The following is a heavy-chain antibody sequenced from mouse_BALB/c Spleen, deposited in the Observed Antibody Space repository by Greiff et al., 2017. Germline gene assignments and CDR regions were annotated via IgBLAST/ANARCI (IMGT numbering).Heavy chain of an antibody. CDR3: ARYGSSRGYFDV. Sequence: VHVKQSGPSLVKPSQTLSLTCSVTGDSITSGYWNWIRKFPGNKLEYMGYISYSGSTYYNPSLKSRISITRDTSKNQYYLQLNSVTTEDTATYYCARYGSSRGYFDVWGAGTTVTVSS. J-gene: IGHJ1*01. V-gene: IGHV3-8*02. D-gene: IGHD1-1*01. CDR2: ISYSGST. CDR1: GDSITSGY.